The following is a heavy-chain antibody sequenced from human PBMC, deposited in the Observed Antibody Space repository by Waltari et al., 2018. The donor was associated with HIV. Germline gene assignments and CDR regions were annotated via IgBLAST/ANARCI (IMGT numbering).Heavy chain of an antibody. J-gene: IGHJ2*01. Sequence: LQLQESGPGLVKPSETLSLTCTVSGGSISNRNSFWDWIRQAPGKGLEGIGSINYSGSTYYNPSIKRRVTISVDTSKIQFSRKLSTVTTADTAVFYCARHAMRVGAAYWNFDLWGRGTLVTVSS. V-gene: IGHV4-39*01. CDR3: ARHAMRVGAAYWNFDL. D-gene: IGHD1-26*01. CDR2: INYSGST. CDR1: GGSISNRNSF.